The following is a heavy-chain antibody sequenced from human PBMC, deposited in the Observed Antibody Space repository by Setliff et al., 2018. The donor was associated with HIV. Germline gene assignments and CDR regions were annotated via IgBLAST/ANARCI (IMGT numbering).Heavy chain of an antibody. J-gene: IGHJ6*02. CDR2: VKQDGSEQ. Sequence: GGSLRLSCAASGFRFTTYWMSWVRQAPGKGLEWLANVKQDGSEQYYLDSVKGRFTISRDNGKNSLYLQMNSLRAEDTAVYYCARDLDPFFAMEIWGQGTTVTVSS. CDR3: ARDLDPFFAMEI. V-gene: IGHV3-7*01. CDR1: GFRFTTYW.